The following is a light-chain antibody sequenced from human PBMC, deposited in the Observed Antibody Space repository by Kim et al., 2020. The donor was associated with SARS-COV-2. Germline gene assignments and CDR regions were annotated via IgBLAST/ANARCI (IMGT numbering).Light chain of an antibody. Sequence: DIQMTQSPSTLSASVGDRVTISCRASQSISSWLAWYQQKPGKAPKLLIYKASSLASGVPSRFSGSGSGTEFTLTISSMQPDDFATYYCQQYNSSPLTFGRGTKVDIK. V-gene: IGKV1-5*03. CDR1: QSISSW. J-gene: IGKJ1*01. CDR3: QQYNSSPLT. CDR2: KAS.